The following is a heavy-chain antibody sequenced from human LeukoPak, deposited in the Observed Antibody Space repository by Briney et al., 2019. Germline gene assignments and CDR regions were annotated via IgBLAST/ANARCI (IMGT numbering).Heavy chain of an antibody. D-gene: IGHD5-18*01. CDR2: INPNSGGT. V-gene: IGHV1-2*02. CDR1: GYTFTGYY. CDR3: ARQDDSTSYGWGFDY. Sequence: GASVKVSCKPSGYTFTGYYIQWARQAPRQGLEWMGWINPNSGGTNYAQKFQGRVTMTRDTSISTAYMELSSLRSEDMAVYYCARQDDSTSYGWGFDYWGQGTLVTVSS. J-gene: IGHJ4*02.